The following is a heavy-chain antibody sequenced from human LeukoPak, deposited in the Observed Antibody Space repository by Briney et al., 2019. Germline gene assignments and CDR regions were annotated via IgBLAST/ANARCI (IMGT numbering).Heavy chain of an antibody. J-gene: IGHJ4*01. CDR1: GGSISIYY. V-gene: IGHV4-59*08. Sequence: SETLSLTCTVSGGSISIYYWSWIRQPPGKALEWIGYIYYSGSTNYNPSLKSRVTISVDTSKNQFSLKLTSVTAADTAVYYCARQLSSGWYYFDYWGQGTLVTVSS. CDR2: IYYSGST. D-gene: IGHD6-19*01. CDR3: ARQLSSGWYYFDY.